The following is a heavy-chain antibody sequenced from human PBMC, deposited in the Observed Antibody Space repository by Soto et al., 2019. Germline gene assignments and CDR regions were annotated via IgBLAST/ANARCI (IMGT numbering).Heavy chain of an antibody. CDR1: GFTFSNYS. D-gene: IGHD3-16*01. Sequence: QVQLVESGGGLVKPGGSLRLSCAVSGFTFSNYSMAWIRQAPGKGLEWVSYISTSGTSTFYADSVKDRFIISRDNAENSLFLQMDSLRVEDTAVYFCARDGVLFRAGFDSWGQGTLVTVAS. V-gene: IGHV3-11*01. CDR3: ARDGVLFRAGFDS. CDR2: ISTSGTST. J-gene: IGHJ4*02.